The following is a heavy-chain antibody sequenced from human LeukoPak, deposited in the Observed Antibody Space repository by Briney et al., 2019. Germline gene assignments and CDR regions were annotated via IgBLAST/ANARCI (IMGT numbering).Heavy chain of an antibody. CDR3: ASSRDLYHDAFTSYWYFDV. Sequence: PGGSLRLSCAASGFTFSSYSMNWVRQAPGKGLQWIGEINDTGHARYNASLKSRVTMSVDTSKNQFSLKLKSVTAADTAVYYCASSRDLYHDAFTSYWYFDVWGRGSLVTVSS. CDR2: INDTGHA. D-gene: IGHD3-3*01. J-gene: IGHJ2*01. V-gene: IGHV4-34*01. CDR1: GFTFSSYS.